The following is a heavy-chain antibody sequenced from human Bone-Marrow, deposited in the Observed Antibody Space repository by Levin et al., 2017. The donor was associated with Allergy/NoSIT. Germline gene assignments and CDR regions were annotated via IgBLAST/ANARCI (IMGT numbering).Heavy chain of an antibody. Sequence: PSETLSLNCAVSGYSISIVSYWGWIRQPPGKGLEWIGSIYPSGKTTYNPSLQSRVTMSVDTSKNHFSLKLSSVTAADTAVYYCAIGQLLYDFWGQGTLVTVSS. D-gene: IGHD2-2*02. CDR2: IYPSGKT. CDR3: AIGQLLYDF. CDR1: GYSISIVSY. V-gene: IGHV4-38-2*01. J-gene: IGHJ4*02.